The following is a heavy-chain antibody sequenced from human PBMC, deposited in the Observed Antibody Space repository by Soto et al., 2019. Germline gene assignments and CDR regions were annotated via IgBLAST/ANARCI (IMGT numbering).Heavy chain of an antibody. Sequence: GSLRLSCAASGFTFSSYEMNWVRQAPGKGLEWVSYISSSGSTMYYADSVKGRFTISRDNAKNSLYLQMNSLRAEDTAVYYCARDSRYYDSSDYFDYWGQGTLVTVS. CDR2: ISSSGSTM. V-gene: IGHV3-48*03. J-gene: IGHJ4*02. D-gene: IGHD3-22*01. CDR3: ARDSRYYDSSDYFDY. CDR1: GFTFSSYE.